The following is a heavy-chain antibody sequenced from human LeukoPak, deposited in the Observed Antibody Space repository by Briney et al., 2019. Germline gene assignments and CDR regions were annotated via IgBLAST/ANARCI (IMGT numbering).Heavy chain of an antibody. CDR2: IYYSVRT. V-gene: IGHV4-61*01. D-gene: IGHD6-19*01. CDR1: GGSVSSGSY. J-gene: IGHJ4*02. Sequence: PSETLSLTCTVSGGSVSSGSYWSWIRQPPGKGLEWIGYIYYSVRTNYNPSLKSRVTISVDTSKNQFSLKLNSVTAADTAVYYCARARGNSGWYDYWGQGTLVTVSS. CDR3: ARARGNSGWYDY.